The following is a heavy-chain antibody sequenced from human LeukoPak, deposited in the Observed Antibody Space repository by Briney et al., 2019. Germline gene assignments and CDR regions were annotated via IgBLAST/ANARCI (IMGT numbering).Heavy chain of an antibody. V-gene: IGHV7-4-1*02. CDR1: GYTFTSYA. Sequence: AASVKVSCKASGYTFTSYAMNWVRQAPGQGLEWMGWINTNTGNPTYAQGFTGRFVFSLDTSVSTAYLQISSLKAEDTAVYYCARPGGGLVYYYYYMDVWGKGTTVTVSS. J-gene: IGHJ6*03. CDR2: INTNTGNP. D-gene: IGHD3-16*01. CDR3: ARPGGGLVYYYYYMDV.